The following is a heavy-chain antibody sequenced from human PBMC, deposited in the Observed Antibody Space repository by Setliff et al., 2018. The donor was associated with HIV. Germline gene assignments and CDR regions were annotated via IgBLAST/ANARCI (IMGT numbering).Heavy chain of an antibody. CDR3: ASGSGYCTKGDCYIGVHRTPDKYYFDS. CDR1: GYTFTDYT. D-gene: IGHD2-8*01. V-gene: IGHV1-69*05. Sequence: GASVKVSCKASGYTFTDYTMIWVRRAPGQGLEWMGGIVPLFGTTNYAQNFQGRLTITTDQIMTTAYMELTSLRSEDTAVYYCASGSGYCTKGDCYIGVHRTPDKYYFDSWGQGTLVTVSS. J-gene: IGHJ4*02. CDR2: IVPLFGTT.